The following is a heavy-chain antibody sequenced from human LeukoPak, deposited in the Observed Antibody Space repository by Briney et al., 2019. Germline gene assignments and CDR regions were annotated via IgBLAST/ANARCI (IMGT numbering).Heavy chain of an antibody. CDR3: AKARLWFGELDY. J-gene: IGHJ4*02. D-gene: IGHD3-10*01. V-gene: IGHV3-23*01. CDR1: GFTFSSYA. Sequence: PGGSLRLSCAASGFTFSSYAMSWVRQAPGKGLEWVSAISGSGGSTYYADSVKGRFTISGDNSKNTLYLQMNSLRAEDTAVYYCAKARLWFGELDYWGQGTLVTVSS. CDR2: ISGSGGST.